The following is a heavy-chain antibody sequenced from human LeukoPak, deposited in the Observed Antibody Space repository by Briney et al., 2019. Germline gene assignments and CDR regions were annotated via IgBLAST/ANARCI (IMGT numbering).Heavy chain of an antibody. CDR1: GFTFSSYS. Sequence: PGGSLRLSCAASGFTFSSYSMNWVRQAPGKGLEWVSSISSSSTYTYYADSVKGRFTISRDNARNSLYLQMNSLRAEDTAVYYCAKGGSLLWYFQHWGQGTLVTVSS. CDR2: ISSSSTYT. CDR3: AKGGSLLWYFQH. J-gene: IGHJ1*01. D-gene: IGHD3-10*01. V-gene: IGHV3-21*01.